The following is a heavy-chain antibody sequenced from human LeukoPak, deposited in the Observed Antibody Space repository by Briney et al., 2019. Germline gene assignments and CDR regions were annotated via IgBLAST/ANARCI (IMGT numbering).Heavy chain of an antibody. D-gene: IGHD1-26*01. Sequence: SETLSLTCTVSGGSISSYYWSWIRQPPGKGLEWIGYIYYSGSTNYNPSLKSRVTISVDTSKNQFSLKLSSVTAADTAVYYCARGLGMRELLTWGQGTLVTVSS. CDR1: GGSISSYY. CDR3: ARGLGMRELLT. CDR2: IYYSGST. V-gene: IGHV4-59*01. J-gene: IGHJ4*02.